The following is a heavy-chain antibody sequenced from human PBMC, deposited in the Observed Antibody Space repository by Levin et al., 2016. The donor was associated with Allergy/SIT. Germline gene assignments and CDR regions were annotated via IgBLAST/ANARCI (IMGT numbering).Heavy chain of an antibody. CDR3: ARVIGSGFDP. CDR1: GGSISSSSYY. D-gene: IGHD6-25*01. Sequence: SETLSLTCTVSGGSISSSSYYWGWIRQPPGRALEWIGQIFSSGGTYVTPSLKGRVTIAMTRTKSYFSLNLRSVTAADTAVYFCARVIGSGFDPWGQGLLVTVSS. J-gene: IGHJ5*02. V-gene: IGHV4-61*05. CDR2: IFSSGGT.